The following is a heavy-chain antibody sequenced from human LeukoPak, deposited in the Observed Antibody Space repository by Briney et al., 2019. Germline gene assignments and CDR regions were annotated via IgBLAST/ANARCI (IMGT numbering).Heavy chain of an antibody. CDR3: AKAVAATGHYYFGMDV. J-gene: IGHJ6*02. D-gene: IGHD6-19*01. V-gene: IGHV3-33*06. CDR2: IWFDGSNK. Sequence: PGRSLRLSCTASGFTFSSYGMHWVRQAPGKGLEWVAVIWFDGSNKNYADSVKGRLTISRDNSKSTLYLQMNSLRAEDTAVYYCAKAVAATGHYYFGMDVWGQGTTVTVSS. CDR1: GFTFSSYG.